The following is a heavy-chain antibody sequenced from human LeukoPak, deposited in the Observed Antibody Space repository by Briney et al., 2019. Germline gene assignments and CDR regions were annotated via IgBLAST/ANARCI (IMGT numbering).Heavy chain of an antibody. V-gene: IGHV1-46*01. D-gene: IGHD3-22*01. CDR3: ARQEDSSGYYYYY. J-gene: IGHJ4*02. CDR2: INPSGGYT. CDR1: GYTFSNYY. Sequence: ASVKVSCKASGYTFSNYYMHWVRQAPGQGLEWMGIINPSGGYTTYAQKFQGRVTMTRDTSTSTVSTELSSLRSEDTAVYFCARQEDSSGYYYYYWGQGTLVTVSS.